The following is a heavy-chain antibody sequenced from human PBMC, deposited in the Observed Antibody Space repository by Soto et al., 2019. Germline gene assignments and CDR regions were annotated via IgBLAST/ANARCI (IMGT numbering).Heavy chain of an antibody. J-gene: IGHJ6*03. Sequence: EVQLAESGGGLAQPGGSLRLSCAASGFTLSGYAMDWVRQAPGKGLEYVSGISSNGVGTYYANSVQGRFTISRDNSKNTVYLQMGSLRPEVMAVYYCARRARPDFYYMDVWVKGTTVTVSS. CDR2: ISSNGVGT. D-gene: IGHD6-6*01. V-gene: IGHV3-64*01. CDR1: GFTLSGYA. CDR3: ARRARPDFYYMDV.